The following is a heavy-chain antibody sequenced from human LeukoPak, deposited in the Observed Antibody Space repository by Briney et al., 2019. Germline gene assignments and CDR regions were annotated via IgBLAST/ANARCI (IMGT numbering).Heavy chain of an antibody. V-gene: IGHV4-59*11. Sequence: PSETLSLTCTVSGGSINGHYWTWIRQPPGKELEWIGYFYYIGNTDYNPSLKSRVTISVDTSKNQFSLNLRSVTAADTAVSYCTRVVSSGYDSSGYFAKYFDFWGQEILVTVSS. D-gene: IGHD3-22*01. J-gene: IGHJ4*02. CDR2: FYYIGNT. CDR3: TRVVSSGYDSSGYFAKYFDF. CDR1: GGSINGHY.